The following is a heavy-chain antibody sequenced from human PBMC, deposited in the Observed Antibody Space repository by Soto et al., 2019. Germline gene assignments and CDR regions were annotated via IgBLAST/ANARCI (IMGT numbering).Heavy chain of an antibody. CDR2: IYYSGST. Sequence: SETLSLTCTVSGGSISSSSYYWGWIRQPPGKGLEWIGSIYYSGSTYYNPSLKSRVTISVDTSKNQFSLKLSSVTAADTAVYYCASLNSSPHVLLRYFDWFPRGTLDYWGQGTLVTVSS. V-gene: IGHV4-39*01. J-gene: IGHJ4*02. CDR3: ASLNSSPHVLLRYFDWFPRGTLDY. D-gene: IGHD3-9*01. CDR1: GGSISSSSYY.